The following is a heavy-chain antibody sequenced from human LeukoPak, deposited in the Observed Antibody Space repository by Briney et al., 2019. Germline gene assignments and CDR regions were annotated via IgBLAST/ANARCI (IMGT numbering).Heavy chain of an antibody. CDR3: ARDSNGQTRADDPFDI. CDR1: GYTLTKVD. Sequence: ASQKVSCRASGYTLTKVDIKWVRQASGQRLEWMGWMNPHSVNQEYAQNFQGRVTLTTDTSISTDYMELSSLRSEDTAVYYCARDSNGQTRADDPFDIWGQGTMVTVSS. D-gene: IGHD6-19*01. J-gene: IGHJ3*02. V-gene: IGHV1-8*03. CDR2: MNPHSVNQ.